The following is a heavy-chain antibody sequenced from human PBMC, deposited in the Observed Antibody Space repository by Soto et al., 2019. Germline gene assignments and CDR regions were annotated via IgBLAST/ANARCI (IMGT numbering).Heavy chain of an antibody. J-gene: IGHJ4*02. CDR3: ARDYWSSGPAH. CDR1: VFTFSSYS. V-gene: IGHV3-21*01. D-gene: IGHD2-15*01. CDR2: ISSSSSYI. Sequence: GALRLSCAASVFTFSSYSMNWVRQAPGKGLEWVSSISSSSSYIYYADSVKGRFTISRDNAKNSLYLQMNSLRAEDTAVYYCARDYWSSGPAHWGQGTLVTVSS.